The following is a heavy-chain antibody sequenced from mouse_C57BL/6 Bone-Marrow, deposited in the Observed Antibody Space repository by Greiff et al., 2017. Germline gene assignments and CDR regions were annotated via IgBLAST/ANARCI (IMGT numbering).Heavy chain of an antibody. CDR2: IYPRSGIT. V-gene: IGHV1-81*01. Sequence: VQLQQSGAELARPGASVKLSCKASGYTFTSYGISWVKQRTGQGLEWIGEIYPRSGITYYNEKFKGKATLTADKSSSTAYMELRSLTSEDSAVYFCARALITTVVAKYFDVWGTGTTVTVSS. D-gene: IGHD1-1*01. CDR3: ARALITTVVAKYFDV. CDR1: GYTFTSYG. J-gene: IGHJ1*03.